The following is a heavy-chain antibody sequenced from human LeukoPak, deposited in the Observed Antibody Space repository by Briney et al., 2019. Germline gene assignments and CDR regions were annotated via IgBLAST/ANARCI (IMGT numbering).Heavy chain of an antibody. CDR3: ARDGDADSD. CDR2: IYYSGST. V-gene: IGHV4-59*01. CDR1: GGSISSYY. D-gene: IGHD2-21*02. J-gene: IGHJ4*02. Sequence: SEALSLTCTVSGGSISSYYWSWIRQPPGKGLEWIGYIYYSGSTNYNPSLKSRVTISVDTSKNQFSLKLSSVTAADTAVYYCARDGDADSDWGQGTLVTVSS.